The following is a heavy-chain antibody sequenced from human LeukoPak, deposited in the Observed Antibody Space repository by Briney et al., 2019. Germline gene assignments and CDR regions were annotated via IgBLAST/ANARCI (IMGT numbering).Heavy chain of an antibody. V-gene: IGHV1-8*01. CDR2: MNPNSGNT. J-gene: IGHJ6*03. CDR3: ARDNGGTAMAYYYYYHMDV. CDR1: GYTFTSYD. D-gene: IGHD5-18*01. Sequence: ASVKVSCKASGYTFTSYDINWVRQATGQGLEWMGWMNPNSGNTGYAQKFQGRVTMTRNTSISTAYMELSSLRSEDTAVYYCARDNGGTAMAYYYYYHMDVWGKGTTVTISS.